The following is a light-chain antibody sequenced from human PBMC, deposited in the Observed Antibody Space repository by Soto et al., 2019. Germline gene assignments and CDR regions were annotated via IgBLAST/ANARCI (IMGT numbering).Light chain of an antibody. V-gene: IGKV1-6*01. CDR1: QGIRND. J-gene: IGKJ1*01. CDR3: LKDNFYPWT. Sequence: AIQMTQSPSSLSASVGYRVTIACRASQGIRNDLGWYQQKPGKAPKLLIYAASNLQSGVQSRFSGSVSGTLFTITIGSLQPEDVATEYCLKDNFYPWTFGQGTKVEIK. CDR2: AAS.